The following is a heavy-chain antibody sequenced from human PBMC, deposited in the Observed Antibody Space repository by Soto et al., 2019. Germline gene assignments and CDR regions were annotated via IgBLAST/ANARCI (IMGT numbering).Heavy chain of an antibody. CDR2: ISSTTNYI. CDR1: GFTFTRYI. V-gene: IGHV3-21*06. Sequence: PGGSLRLACAASGFTFTRYIMNGVGQAPGKGLEWVSSISSTTNYIYYGDSMKGRFTISRDNAKNSLYLEMNSLRAEDTAVYYCARGSEDLTSNFDYWGQGTLVTVCS. J-gene: IGHJ4*02. CDR3: ARGSEDLTSNFDY.